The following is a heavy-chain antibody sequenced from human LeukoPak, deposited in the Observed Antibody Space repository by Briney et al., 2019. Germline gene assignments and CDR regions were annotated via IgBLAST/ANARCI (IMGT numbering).Heavy chain of an antibody. D-gene: IGHD3-22*01. CDR1: EFYFSSHA. J-gene: IGHJ3*02. CDR2: ISISSSKT. V-gene: IGHV3-23*01. Sequence: GGSLRLSCAASEFYFSSHAMTWVRQAPGKGLEWVSAISISSSKTYYADSVKGRFTISRDNSKNTLYLQMNSLRAEDTAVYYCAKDLNYDSSGDNDAFDIWGQGTMVTVSS. CDR3: AKDLNYDSSGDNDAFDI.